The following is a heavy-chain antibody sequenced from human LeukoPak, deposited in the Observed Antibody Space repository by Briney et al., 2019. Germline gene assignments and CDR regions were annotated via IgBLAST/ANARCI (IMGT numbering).Heavy chain of an antibody. CDR1: GYTFTSYD. Sequence: ASVKVSCKASGYTFTSYDINWVRQATGQGLEWMGWMNPNSGNTGYAQKFQGRVTMTRNTSISTAYMELSSLRSEDTAVYYCASSEYSSGWYGHYYYYGMDVWGQGTTVTVSS. V-gene: IGHV1-8*01. J-gene: IGHJ6*02. D-gene: IGHD6-19*01. CDR3: ASSEYSSGWYGHYYYYGMDV. CDR2: MNPNSGNT.